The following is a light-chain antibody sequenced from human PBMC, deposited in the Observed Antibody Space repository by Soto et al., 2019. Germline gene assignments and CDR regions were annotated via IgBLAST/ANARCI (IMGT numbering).Light chain of an antibody. V-gene: IGKV3D-20*01. J-gene: IGKJ2*02. CDR3: QHCGRTPCT. CDR1: QNISSGF. Sequence: EIVLTQSPATLSLSPGERATLSCGASQNISSGFLAWHQQKPGLAPSLLIYNVSNRATGIPDRVSGSGSGTVFTLTISRLEPEDFAVYYCQHCGRTPCTFGQGTKLEIK. CDR2: NVS.